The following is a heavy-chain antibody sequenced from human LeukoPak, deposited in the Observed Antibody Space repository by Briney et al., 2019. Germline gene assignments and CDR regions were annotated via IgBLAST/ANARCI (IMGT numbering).Heavy chain of an antibody. Sequence: SVKVSCKASGGTFNTYAITWVRQAPGQGLEWMGGIIPIFGTANYAQKFQGRVTITADESTSTAYMGLSSLRSEDAAVYYCAGYDSSGYYYAFDIWGQGTMVTVSS. J-gene: IGHJ3*02. D-gene: IGHD3-22*01. CDR1: GGTFNTYA. V-gene: IGHV1-69*13. CDR2: IIPIFGTA. CDR3: AGYDSSGYYYAFDI.